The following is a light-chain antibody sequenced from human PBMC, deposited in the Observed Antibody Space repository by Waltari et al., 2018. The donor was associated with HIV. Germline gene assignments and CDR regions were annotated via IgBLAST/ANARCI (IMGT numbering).Light chain of an antibody. Sequence: SFELTQPPSMSVSPGQTVSITCSGDKLGDKYASWYQQRPGQSPVLVLYQDDKRPSGIPERFSGSNSGNTATLTISGTQAMDEADYYCQAWDINTEVVFGGGTKLTVL. V-gene: IGLV3-1*01. CDR1: KLGDKY. CDR3: QAWDINTEVV. CDR2: QDD. J-gene: IGLJ2*01.